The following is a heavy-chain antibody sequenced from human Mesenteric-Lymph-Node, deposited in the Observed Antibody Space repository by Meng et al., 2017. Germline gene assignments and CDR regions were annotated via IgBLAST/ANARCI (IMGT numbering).Heavy chain of an antibody. CDR3: ARVRDFWSGYYSYEWFDP. CDR2: INHSGST. J-gene: IGHJ5*02. D-gene: IGHD3-3*01. Sequence: GSLRLSCAVYGGSFSGYYWSWIRQPPGKGLEWIGEINHSGSTNYNPSLKSRVTISVDTSKNQFSLKLSSVTAADTAVYYCARVRDFWSGYYSYEWFDPWGQGTLVTVSS. V-gene: IGHV4-34*01. CDR1: GGSFSGYY.